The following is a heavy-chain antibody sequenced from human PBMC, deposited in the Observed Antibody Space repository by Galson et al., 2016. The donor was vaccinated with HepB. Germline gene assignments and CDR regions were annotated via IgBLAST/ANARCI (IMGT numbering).Heavy chain of an antibody. CDR2: ISRSGEST. Sequence: SLRLSCAASGFTFRNYGMTWVRQAPGKGLEVVSSISRSGESTDYADSVKGRFTISRDNSKNTLSLQMNSLTADDTAIYYCVQGSTAPAVWGKGTTVTVPS. J-gene: IGHJ6*04. CDR1: GFTFRNYG. D-gene: IGHD2-2*01. CDR3: VQGSTAPAV. V-gene: IGHV3-23*01.